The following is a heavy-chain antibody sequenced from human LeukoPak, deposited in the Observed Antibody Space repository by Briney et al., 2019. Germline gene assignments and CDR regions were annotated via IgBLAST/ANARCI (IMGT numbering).Heavy chain of an antibody. Sequence: SVKVSCKASGGTFSSYAISWVRQAPGQGLEWMGRIIPILGIANYAQKFQGRVTITADKSTSTAYMELSSLRSEDTAVYYCAGDGPSYCGGDCEDAFDIWGQGTMVTVSS. CDR1: GGTFSSYA. V-gene: IGHV1-69*04. CDR3: AGDGPSYCGGDCEDAFDI. D-gene: IGHD2-21*02. CDR2: IIPILGIA. J-gene: IGHJ3*02.